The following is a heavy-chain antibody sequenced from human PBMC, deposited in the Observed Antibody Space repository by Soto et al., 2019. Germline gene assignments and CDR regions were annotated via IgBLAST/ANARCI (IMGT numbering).Heavy chain of an antibody. CDR3: SRAGGAETATEYDY. CDR1: GFTFNTYG. V-gene: IGHV3-33*01. J-gene: IGHJ4*02. D-gene: IGHD3-10*01. CDR2: IWYDGSNK. Sequence: LRLSCATSGFTFNTYGMNLVRQAPSKALEWVAFIWYDGSNKYYADSEKGGFTVSRDNSKNIVYLQMKSLRGGDTDAQYCSRAGGAETATEYDYWSQGTLVTVSS.